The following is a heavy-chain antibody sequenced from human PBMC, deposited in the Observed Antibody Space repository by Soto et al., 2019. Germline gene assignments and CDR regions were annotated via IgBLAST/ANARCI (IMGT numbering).Heavy chain of an antibody. CDR3: APGPPYCSRTGCSSDY. Sequence: GLSMRVSWAAAGGAFGSDWRHWVRHATWKGLVWVPRIKRDGSDTSYADSVKGRFTISRDNAKNTLYLQMNSLRAEDTAVYNGAPGPPYCSRTGCSSDYWGQGTLVPISS. J-gene: IGHJ4*02. CDR2: IKRDGSDT. V-gene: IGHV3-74*01. CDR1: GGAFGSDW. D-gene: IGHD2-2*01.